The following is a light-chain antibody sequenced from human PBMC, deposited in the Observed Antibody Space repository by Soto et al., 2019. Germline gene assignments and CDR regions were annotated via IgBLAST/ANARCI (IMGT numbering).Light chain of an antibody. CDR3: CSYAGDRDLI. J-gene: IGLJ2*01. Sequence: QSALTQPASVSGSPGQSITISCTGSSSDVGRYNIVSWYQQHPGKAPKLMIYEGSQRPSGVSDRFSGSKSGNTASLTISGLQAEDEADYYCCSYAGDRDLIFGGGNKLTVL. V-gene: IGLV2-23*01. CDR1: SSDVGRYNI. CDR2: EGS.